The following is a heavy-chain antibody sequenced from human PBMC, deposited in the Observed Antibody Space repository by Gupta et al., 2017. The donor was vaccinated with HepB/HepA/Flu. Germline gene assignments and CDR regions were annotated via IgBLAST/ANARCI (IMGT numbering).Heavy chain of an antibody. CDR3: VDSTKLVNQEFDY. Sequence: EVQVLEFGGGLVQPGGSLRLSCAASGFTFSRYAMTWVRQAPGKGLEWVSSISGSGGRTYHADAVKGRFTISRDNAKNTLYLQMKSLRAEDTAVYYCVDSTKLVNQEFDYWGQGTLVTVSS. V-gene: IGHV3-23*01. CDR1: GFTFSRYA. CDR2: ISGSGGRT. D-gene: IGHD2-8*01. J-gene: IGHJ4*02.